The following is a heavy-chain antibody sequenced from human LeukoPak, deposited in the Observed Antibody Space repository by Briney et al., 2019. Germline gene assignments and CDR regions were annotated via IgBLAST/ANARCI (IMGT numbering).Heavy chain of an antibody. CDR3: ARHSGAAADFDY. J-gene: IGHJ4*02. D-gene: IGHD6-13*01. Sequence: PSGTLSLTCTVSGYSISSGYYWGWIRQPPGKGLEWIGSIYYSGSTYYNPSLKSRVTISVDTSKNQFSLKLSSVTAADTAVYYCARHSGAAADFDYWGQGTLVTVSS. CDR1: GYSISSGYY. CDR2: IYYSGST. V-gene: IGHV4-38-2*02.